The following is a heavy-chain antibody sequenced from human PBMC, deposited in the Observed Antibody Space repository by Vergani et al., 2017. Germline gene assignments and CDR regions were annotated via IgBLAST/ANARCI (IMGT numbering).Heavy chain of an antibody. J-gene: IGHJ3*02. CDR1: GGSISSSSYY. CDR3: ANIAYCGGDCYSSTAFDI. CDR2: IYYSGST. V-gene: IGHV4-39*07. Sequence: QVQLQESGPGLVKPSETLSLTCTVSGGSISSSSYYWGWIRQPPGKGLEWIGSIYYSGSTYYNPSLKSRVTISVDTSKNQFSLKLSSVTAADTAVYYCANIAYCGGDCYSSTAFDIWGQGTMVTVSS. D-gene: IGHD2-21*02.